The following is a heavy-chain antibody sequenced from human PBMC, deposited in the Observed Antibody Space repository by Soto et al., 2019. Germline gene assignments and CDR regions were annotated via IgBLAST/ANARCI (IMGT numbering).Heavy chain of an antibody. D-gene: IGHD5-12*01. CDR3: AKRYSGYGVDV. V-gene: IGHV3-23*01. CDR1: GFTFTNSA. Sequence: GGSLRLSCAASGFTFTNSAMSWVRQAPGKGLEWVSAISGSGGSTYYADSVKGRFTISRDNSKNTLYLQMNSLRAEDTAVYYCAKRYSGYGVDVWGQGTTVTVSS. J-gene: IGHJ6*02. CDR2: ISGSGGST.